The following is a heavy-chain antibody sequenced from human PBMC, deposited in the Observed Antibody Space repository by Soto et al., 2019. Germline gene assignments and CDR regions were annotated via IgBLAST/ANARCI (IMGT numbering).Heavy chain of an antibody. CDR2: IIPIFGTA. D-gene: IGHD2-2*02. CDR1: GGTFSSYA. CDR3: ARASGEDIVVVPAAIRSWFDP. V-gene: IGHV1-69*13. Sequence: SVKVSCKASGGTFSSYAISWVRQAPGQGLEWMGGIIPIFGTANYAQKFQGRVTITADESTSTAYMELSSLRSEDTAVYYCARASGEDIVVVPAAIRSWFDPWGQGTLVTVSS. J-gene: IGHJ5*02.